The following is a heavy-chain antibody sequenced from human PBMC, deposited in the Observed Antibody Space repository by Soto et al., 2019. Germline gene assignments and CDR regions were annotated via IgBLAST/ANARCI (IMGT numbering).Heavy chain of an antibody. CDR2: IYPDDSDT. D-gene: IGHD6-19*01. CDR3: GRRSSGGFAGFGLNEYYFDN. J-gene: IGHJ4*02. V-gene: IGHV5-51*01. Sequence: PGESLKISCKGSGYSSTSYWISWVRQMPGKGLEWMGIIYPDDSDTRYSPSFQGQVTISADKSISTAYLQWSSLKASDTAMYYCGRRSSGGFAGFGLNEYYFDNGAQGTRVTVPS. CDR1: GYSSTSYW.